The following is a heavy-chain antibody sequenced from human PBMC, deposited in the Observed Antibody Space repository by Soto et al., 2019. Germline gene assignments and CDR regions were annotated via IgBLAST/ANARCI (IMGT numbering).Heavy chain of an antibody. Sequence: QVQLVESGGGVVQPGTSLRLSCAASGFTFSRHGMHWVRQTPGKGLEWLAAILNDESGHWYADSVKGRFTISRDNFENTLYLQMNGLRLEDTAMYYCARDDDYPDNGFDYWGQGTLVTVSS. CDR3: ARDDDYPDNGFDY. V-gene: IGHV3-33*01. D-gene: IGHD4-17*01. CDR2: ILNDESGH. CDR1: GFTFSRHG. J-gene: IGHJ4*02.